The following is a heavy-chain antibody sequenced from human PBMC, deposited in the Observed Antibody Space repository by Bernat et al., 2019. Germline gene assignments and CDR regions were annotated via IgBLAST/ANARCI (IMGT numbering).Heavy chain of an antibody. CDR3: AKGTEAYDFWSGFPTGRLDY. Sequence: QVQLVESGGGVVQPGRSLRLSCAASGSTFSSYAMHWVRQAPGKGLEWVAVISHDGSNIYYADSVRGRFTISRDNSKNTLYLQINSLKTEDTAVYYCAKGTEAYDFWSGFPTGRLDYWGQGTRLTVSS. J-gene: IGHJ4*02. D-gene: IGHD3-3*01. CDR1: GSTFSSYA. CDR2: ISHDGSNI. V-gene: IGHV3-30*04.